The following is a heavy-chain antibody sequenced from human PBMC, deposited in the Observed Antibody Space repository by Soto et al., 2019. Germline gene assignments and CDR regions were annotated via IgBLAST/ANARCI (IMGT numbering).Heavy chain of an antibody. CDR3: ARDPNESYYFDY. Sequence: GGSLRLSCAASGFTFSSYGMHWVRQAPGKGLEWVAVIWYDGSNKYYADSVKGRFTISRDNSKNTLYLQMNSLRAEDTAVYYCARDPNESYYFDYWGQGTLVTVSS. CDR1: GFTFSSYG. J-gene: IGHJ4*02. CDR2: IWYDGSNK. V-gene: IGHV3-33*01. D-gene: IGHD1-1*01.